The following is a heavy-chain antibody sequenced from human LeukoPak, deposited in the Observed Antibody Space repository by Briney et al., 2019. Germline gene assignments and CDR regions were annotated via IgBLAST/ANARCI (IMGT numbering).Heavy chain of an antibody. J-gene: IGHJ5*02. CDR1: GYTFTGYY. CDR3: ARAGGRSWFDP. Sequence: ASVKVSCKASGYTFTGYYMHWVRQAPGQGLEWMGWINPNSGGTNYAQKFQGRVTMTTDTSMSTAYMELSRLTSNDTAVYYCARAGGRSWFDPWGQGTLVSVSS. V-gene: IGHV1-2*02. CDR2: INPNSGGT.